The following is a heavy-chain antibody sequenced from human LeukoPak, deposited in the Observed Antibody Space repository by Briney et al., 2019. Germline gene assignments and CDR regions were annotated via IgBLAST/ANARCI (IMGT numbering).Heavy chain of an antibody. CDR2: INHSGST. D-gene: IGHD4-17*01. J-gene: IGHJ4*02. CDR1: GGSFSGYY. V-gene: IGHV4-34*01. CDR3: ARGLDYGDYAIDY. Sequence: PSETLSLTCAVYGGSFSGYYWSWIRQPPGKGLEWIGEINHSGSTNYNPSLKSRVTISVDTSKNQFSLKLSSVTAADTAVYYCARGLDYGDYAIDYWGQGTLVTVSS.